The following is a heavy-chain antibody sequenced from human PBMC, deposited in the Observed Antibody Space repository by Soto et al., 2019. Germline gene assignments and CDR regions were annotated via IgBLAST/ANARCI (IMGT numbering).Heavy chain of an antibody. CDR2: INHSGST. CDR1: GGSFSGYY. D-gene: IGHD2-2*01. Sequence: QVQLQQWGAGLLKPSETLSLTCAVYGGSFSGYYWSWIRQPPGKGLEWIGEINHSGSTNYNPSLKGPVTLSVDTSKDQVSLKVRFVTAAGTAVYYCARAAGFYCRSTSCPLSWFDPWGQGTLVTVSS. J-gene: IGHJ5*02. CDR3: ARAAGFYCRSTSCPLSWFDP. V-gene: IGHV4-34*01.